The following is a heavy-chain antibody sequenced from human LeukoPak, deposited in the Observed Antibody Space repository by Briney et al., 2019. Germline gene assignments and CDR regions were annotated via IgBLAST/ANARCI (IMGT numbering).Heavy chain of an antibody. V-gene: IGHV3-48*03. CDR1: GLSVRDFE. CDR2: IRADGTTK. J-gene: IGHJ4*02. D-gene: IGHD5-24*01. Sequence: PGGSLRLSCVGSGLSVRDFEMNWVRQAPGKGLEWVAHIRADGTTKWYADSVRGRFNIARDNARNSLFLQMNSRRAEDTATYYCSRRFRDWGQGILVTVSS. CDR3: SRRFRD.